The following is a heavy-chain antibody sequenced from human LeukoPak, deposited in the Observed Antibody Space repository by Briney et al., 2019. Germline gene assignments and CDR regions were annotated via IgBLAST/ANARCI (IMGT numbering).Heavy chain of an antibody. V-gene: IGHV4-39*07. CDR1: GGSVSSSRYY. J-gene: IGHJ4*02. CDR3: ARVGAAAEYYFDY. Sequence: PSETLSLTCPVSGGSVSSSRYYWGWIRQPPGKGLEWIGSIYYSGSTYYNPSLKSRVTISVDTSKNQFSLKLSSVTAADTAVYYCARVGAAAEYYFDYWGQGTLVTVSS. CDR2: IYYSGST. D-gene: IGHD6-13*01.